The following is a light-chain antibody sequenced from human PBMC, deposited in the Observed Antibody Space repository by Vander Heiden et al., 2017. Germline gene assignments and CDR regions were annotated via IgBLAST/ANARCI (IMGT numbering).Light chain of an antibody. J-gene: IGKJ5*01. CDR3: QQRSDWPVT. CDR1: QTVRRY. Sequence: EIVLTQSPATLSLSPGERATLSCRASQTVRRYLAWYQQKPGQAPRLLIYDAFNRATGLPARFSGSGSGTDFTLTISSLEPEDFAVYYSQQRSDWPVTFGQGTRLEIK. CDR2: DAF. V-gene: IGKV3-11*01.